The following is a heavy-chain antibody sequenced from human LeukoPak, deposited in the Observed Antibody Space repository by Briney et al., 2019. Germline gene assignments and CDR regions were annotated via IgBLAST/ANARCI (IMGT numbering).Heavy chain of an antibody. CDR2: IYHSGST. J-gene: IGHJ4*02. CDR3: ARQGSSTSCYRY. CDR1: GYFISSGYY. D-gene: IGHD2-2*02. V-gene: IGHV4-38-2*02. Sequence: PSETLTLTCTVSGYFISSGYYWGWIRQTPGKGLEWIGNIYHSGSTYYNPSLKSRVTISVDTSKNQFSLKLSSVTAADTAVYYCARQGSSTSCYRYWGQGTLVTVSS.